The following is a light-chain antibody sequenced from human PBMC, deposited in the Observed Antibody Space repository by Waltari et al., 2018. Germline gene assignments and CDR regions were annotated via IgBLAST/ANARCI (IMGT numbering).Light chain of an antibody. J-gene: IGLJ2*01. Sequence: SSELTQDPTVSVALGQTVRITCQGDSLRRYSASWYQQRPGQAPVLVFYGQDNRPSGIPDPFSGSTSGDTATLTITGTQAEDEADYYCLSRDISSTRFFGGGTRLTV. CDR2: GQD. V-gene: IGLV3-19*01. CDR1: SLRRYS. CDR3: LSRDISSTRF.